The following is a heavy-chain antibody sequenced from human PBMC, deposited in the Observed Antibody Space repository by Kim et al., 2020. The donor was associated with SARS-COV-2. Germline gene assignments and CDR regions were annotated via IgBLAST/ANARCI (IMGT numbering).Heavy chain of an antibody. J-gene: IGHJ5*02. Sequence: KGRFTISRDNSKTTLYLQMNSLRAEDTAVYYCAKDLIGYYDSSGYHWFDPWGQGTLVTVSS. CDR3: AKDLIGYYDSSGYHWFDP. V-gene: IGHV3-23*01. D-gene: IGHD3-22*01.